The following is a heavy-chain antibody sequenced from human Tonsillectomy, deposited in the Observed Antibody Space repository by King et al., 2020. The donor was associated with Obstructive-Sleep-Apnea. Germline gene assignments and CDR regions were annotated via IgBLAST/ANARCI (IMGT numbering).Heavy chain of an antibody. J-gene: IGHJ1*01. D-gene: IGHD3-10*01. CDR2: IYHSGST. CDR3: ARGLNYFEAPGRGGIHFQH. Sequence: VQLPESGPGLVKPSQTLSLPCSVSGASISSGAYYWCWIRQLPGKGLEWIGYIYHSGSTYYKPSLKSRVTMSVDTSKNQFSLNLSSVTAADTAVFYCARGLNYFEAPGRGGIHFQHWGQGALVTVSS. V-gene: IGHV4-31*03. CDR1: GASISSGAYY.